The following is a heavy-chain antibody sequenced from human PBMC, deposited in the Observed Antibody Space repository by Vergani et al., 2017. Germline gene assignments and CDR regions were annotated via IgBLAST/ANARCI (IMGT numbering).Heavy chain of an antibody. CDR3: AAGPYSPKGWFDP. V-gene: IGHV3-48*01. J-gene: IGHJ5*02. D-gene: IGHD6-13*01. CDR2: ISSSSSTI. CDR1: GFTFSSYS. Sequence: EVQLVESGGGLVQPGGSLRLSCAASGFTFSSYSMNWVRQAPGKGLEWVSYISSSSSTIYYADSVKGRFTISRDNAKNSLYLQMNSLRAEDTAVYYCAAGPYSPKGWFDPWGQGTLVTVSS.